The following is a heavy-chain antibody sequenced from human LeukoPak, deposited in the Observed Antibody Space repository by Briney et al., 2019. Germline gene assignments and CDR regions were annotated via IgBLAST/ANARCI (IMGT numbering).Heavy chain of an antibody. V-gene: IGHV4-4*07. CDR3: ARFGDTAMVTSV. D-gene: IGHD5-18*01. J-gene: IGHJ4*02. CDR1: GGSISSYY. CDR2: IYTSGST. Sequence: PSETLSLICTVSGGSISSYYWSWIRQPAGKGLEWIGRIYTSGSTNYNPSLKSRVTTSVDTSKNQFSLKLSSVTAADTAVYYCARFGDTAMVTSVWGQGTLVTVSS.